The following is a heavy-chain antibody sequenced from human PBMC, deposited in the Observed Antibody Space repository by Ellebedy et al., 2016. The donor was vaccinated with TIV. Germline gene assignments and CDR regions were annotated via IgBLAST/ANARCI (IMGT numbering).Heavy chain of an antibody. CDR2: IRTTGNEI. V-gene: IGHV3-21*01. D-gene: IGHD2-15*01. Sequence: GESLKISCTASGFSFSDYNMNWVRQAPGKGLEWVSSIRTTGNEIYYADSVKGRFTLSRDNANNSLYLQMNSLRAEDAAIYYCTRDEFRPPGYLSSWLSEYWGQGTLVTVSS. J-gene: IGHJ4*02. CDR1: GFSFSDYN. CDR3: TRDEFRPPGYLSSWLSEY.